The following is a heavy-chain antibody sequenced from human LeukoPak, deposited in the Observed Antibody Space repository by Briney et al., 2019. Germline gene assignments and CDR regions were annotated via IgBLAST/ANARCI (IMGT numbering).Heavy chain of an antibody. CDR3: ARLDRTIDGFDI. CDR2: ISFDGSNK. CDR1: GFTVSSNY. D-gene: IGHD2-2*03. J-gene: IGHJ3*02. V-gene: IGHV3-30*03. Sequence: GGSLRLSCAASGFTVSSNYMSWVRQAPGKGLEWVAAISFDGSNKMYGDSVKGRFILSRDNSKNTLFVQMNSLRIEDTAVYHCARLDRTIDGFDIWGQGTMVTVSS.